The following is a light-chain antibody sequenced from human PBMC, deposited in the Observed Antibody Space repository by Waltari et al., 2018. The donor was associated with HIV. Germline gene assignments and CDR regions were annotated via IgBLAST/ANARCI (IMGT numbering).Light chain of an antibody. J-gene: IGLJ3*02. CDR1: SSNIGSKP. CDR2: NNI. V-gene: IGLV1-44*01. Sequence: QSVLTQPPSASGPPGQRVNISCSGGSSNIGSKPVTWYRQFPGEAPKLLIYNNIQRPSGVPDRCSGSKSGTSASLAISDLQSEDEADFYCAVWDDSLRSVLFGGGTRLTVL. CDR3: AVWDDSLRSVL.